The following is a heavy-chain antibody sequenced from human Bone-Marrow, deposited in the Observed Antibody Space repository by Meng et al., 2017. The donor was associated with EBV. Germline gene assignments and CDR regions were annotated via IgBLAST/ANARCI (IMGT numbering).Heavy chain of an antibody. Sequence: EEQLWESGGGLVQPGGSLRLSCVASGFTFNNYALSWVRQAPGKGLEWVSAISRSGDSTYYADSVKGRFTISRDNSKNTLYLQMNSLRAEDTAVYYCAPGAYGYWGQGTLVTVSS. D-gene: IGHD5-12*01. CDR1: GFTFNNYA. CDR3: APGAYGY. J-gene: IGHJ4*02. CDR2: ISRSGDST. V-gene: IGHV3-23*01.